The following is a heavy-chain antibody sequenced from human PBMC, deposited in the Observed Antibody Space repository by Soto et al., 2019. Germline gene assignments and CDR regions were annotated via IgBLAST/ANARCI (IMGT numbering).Heavy chain of an antibody. Sequence: PGGSLGLSCAASGFTFSSYWIHWVRQAPGKGLVWVSRIKGDEITTNYADSVKGRFTISRDNAKNTVFLQMHSLRAEDTALYYCARGLYGAYGQDFWGQGILVTVSS. CDR1: GFTFSSYW. D-gene: IGHD4-17*01. J-gene: IGHJ4*02. CDR3: ARGLYGAYGQDF. CDR2: IKGDEITT. V-gene: IGHV3-74*01.